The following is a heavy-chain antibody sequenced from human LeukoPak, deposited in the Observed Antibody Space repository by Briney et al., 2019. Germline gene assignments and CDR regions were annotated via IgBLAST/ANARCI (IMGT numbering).Heavy chain of an antibody. CDR3: ARGITMVRGAQRYYFDY. CDR1: GGSFSSEA. D-gene: IGHD3-10*01. CDR2: IIPIFGTA. V-gene: IGHV1-69*05. J-gene: IGHJ4*02. Sequence: ASVKVSCKAFGGSFSSEAISWVRQAPGQGLEWMGGIIPIFGTANYAQKFQGRVTITTDESTSTAYMEVSSLRSEDTAVYYCARGITMVRGAQRYYFDYWGQGTLVTVSS.